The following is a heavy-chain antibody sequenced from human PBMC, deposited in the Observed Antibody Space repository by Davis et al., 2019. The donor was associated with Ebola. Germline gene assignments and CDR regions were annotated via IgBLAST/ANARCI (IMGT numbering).Heavy chain of an antibody. V-gene: IGHV4-59*12. CDR1: GGSISSYY. CDR3: ARAITMVRGVGFYYYYYGMDV. Sequence: PSETLSLTCTVSGGSISSYYWSWIRQPPGKGLEWIGYIYYSGSTNYNPSLKSRVTISVDTSKNQFSLKLSSVTAADTAVYYCARAITMVRGVGFYYYYYGMDVWGQGTTVTVSS. D-gene: IGHD3-10*01. CDR2: IYYSGST. J-gene: IGHJ6*02.